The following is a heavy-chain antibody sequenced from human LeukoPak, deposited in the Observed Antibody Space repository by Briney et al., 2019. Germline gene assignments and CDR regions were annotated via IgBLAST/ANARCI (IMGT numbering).Heavy chain of an antibody. CDR2: ISGRGGST. D-gene: IGHD3-22*01. CDR1: GFTFSSYA. Sequence: GGALRLSCATSGFTFSSYAMSWVRQAPGKGLGWVSAISGRGGSTYYAYSVRGRVTISRDNSKNTLYLQMNSLRAEDTAVYYCAKEPPSYYDSSRYFDYWGQGTLVTVSS. CDR3: AKEPPSYYDSSRYFDY. J-gene: IGHJ4*02. V-gene: IGHV3-23*01.